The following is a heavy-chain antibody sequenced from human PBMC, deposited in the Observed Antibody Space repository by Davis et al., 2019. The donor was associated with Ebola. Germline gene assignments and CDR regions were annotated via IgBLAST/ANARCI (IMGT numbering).Heavy chain of an antibody. D-gene: IGHD3-3*01. V-gene: IGHV3-43*02. Sequence: GESLKISCAASGFTFDDYAMHWVRQAPGKGLEWVSLISGDGGSTYYADSVKGRFTISRDNSKNSLYLQMNSLRTEDTALYYCAKDSSTYYDFWSGYFEFDYWGQGTLVTVSS. CDR3: AKDSSTYYDFWSGYFEFDY. J-gene: IGHJ4*02. CDR1: GFTFDDYA. CDR2: ISGDGGST.